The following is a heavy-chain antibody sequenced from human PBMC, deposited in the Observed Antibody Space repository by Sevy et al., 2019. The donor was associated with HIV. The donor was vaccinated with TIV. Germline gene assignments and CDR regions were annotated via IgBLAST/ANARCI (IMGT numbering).Heavy chain of an antibody. J-gene: IGHJ4*02. CDR2: INSDGSST. CDR3: ARGWYCSSTSCYTASMFGY. CDR1: GFTFSSYW. V-gene: IGHV3-74*01. D-gene: IGHD2-2*02. Sequence: GGSLRLSCAASGFTFSSYWMHWVRQAPGKGLVWVSRINSDGSSTSYADSVKGRLTISRDNAKNTLYLQMNSLRAEDTAVYYCARGWYCSSTSCYTASMFGYWGQGTLVTVSS.